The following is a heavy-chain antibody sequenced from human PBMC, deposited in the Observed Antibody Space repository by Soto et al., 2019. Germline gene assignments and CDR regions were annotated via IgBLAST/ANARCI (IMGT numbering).Heavy chain of an antibody. D-gene: IGHD1-7*01. J-gene: IGHJ6*02. CDR3: ARGTGPNWNYLFFYYYGMDV. CDR2: MNPNSGNT. Sequence: QVQLVQSGAEVKKPGASVKVSCKASGYTFTSYDINWVRQATGQGLEWMGWMNPNSGNTGYAQKFQGRVTMXXXTXXSTAYMELSSLRSEDTAVYYCARGTGPNWNYLFFYYYGMDVWGQGTTVTVSS. V-gene: IGHV1-8*01. CDR1: GYTFTSYD.